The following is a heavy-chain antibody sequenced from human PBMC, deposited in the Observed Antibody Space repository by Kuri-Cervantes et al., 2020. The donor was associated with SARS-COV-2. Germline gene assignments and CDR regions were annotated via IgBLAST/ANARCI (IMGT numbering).Heavy chain of an antibody. J-gene: IGHJ4*02. Sequence: GSLRLSCTVSGGSISSYYWSWIRQSPEKGLEWIGDIYPSGSTYYNPSLKSRVTMSVDTSKNLFSLKVNSVTAADTAVYFCARGFDLLTGSRALDYWGQGTLVTVSS. V-gene: IGHV4-59*04. CDR3: ARGFDLLTGSRALDY. D-gene: IGHD3-9*01. CDR2: IYPSGST. CDR1: GGSISSYY.